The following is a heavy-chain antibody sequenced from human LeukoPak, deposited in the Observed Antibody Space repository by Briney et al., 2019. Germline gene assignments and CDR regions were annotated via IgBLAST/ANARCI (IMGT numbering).Heavy chain of an antibody. D-gene: IGHD3-3*01. CDR1: GFIFSNYA. V-gene: IGHV3-23*01. CDR3: AKDRDFWSGYYDFDH. Sequence: GGSLRLSCAASGFIFSNYAMSWVRQTPGKGLEWVSGISNSADSTYYAVSVKGRFTISRDNSKDTLYLQMNSLRAEDTAVYYCAKDRDFWSGYYDFDHWGQGTLVTVS. CDR2: ISNSADST. J-gene: IGHJ4*02.